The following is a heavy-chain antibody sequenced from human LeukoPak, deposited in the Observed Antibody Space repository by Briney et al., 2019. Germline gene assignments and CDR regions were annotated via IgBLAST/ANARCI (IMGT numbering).Heavy chain of an antibody. J-gene: IGHJ4*01. CDR2: IHHSGST. Sequence: PSETLSLTCAVSGGSISSSNWWSWARQPPGKGLEWIGEIHHSGSTNYNPSLKSRVTISIEKSKNQFSLKLSSVTAADTAVYYCARGNLYDYGGIDYWGQEPWSPSPQ. CDR1: GGSISSSNW. CDR3: ARGNLYDYGGIDY. V-gene: IGHV4-4*02. D-gene: IGHD4-23*01.